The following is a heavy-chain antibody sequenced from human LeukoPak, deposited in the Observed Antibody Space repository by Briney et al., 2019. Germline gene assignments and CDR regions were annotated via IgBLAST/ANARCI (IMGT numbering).Heavy chain of an antibody. J-gene: IGHJ4*02. CDR1: GFSFSTYG. Sequence: PGGSLRLSCAATGFSFSTYGMHWVRQAPGKGLEWVAAISNDGNRKYYADSVKGRFTISKDNAKNTVYLQMNSLRAEDTAVYYCVSFYETYWGRGTLVTVSS. CDR2: ISNDGNRK. D-gene: IGHD2/OR15-2a*01. V-gene: IGHV3-30*03. CDR3: VSFYETY.